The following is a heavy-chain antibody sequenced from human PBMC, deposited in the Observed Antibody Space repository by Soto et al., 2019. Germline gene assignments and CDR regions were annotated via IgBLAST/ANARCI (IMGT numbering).Heavy chain of an antibody. Sequence: GGSLRLSCAASGFTFSSYGMHWVRQAPGKGLEWVAVIWYDGSNKYYADTVKGRFTISRDNSKNKQYLQINSLRAEDTAFFYFARGGGLRYFDWLFDYFVYWGQGTLVTVSS. CDR1: GFTFSSYG. V-gene: IGHV3-33*01. CDR2: IWYDGSNK. D-gene: IGHD3-9*01. J-gene: IGHJ4*02. CDR3: ARGGGLRYFDWLFDYFVY.